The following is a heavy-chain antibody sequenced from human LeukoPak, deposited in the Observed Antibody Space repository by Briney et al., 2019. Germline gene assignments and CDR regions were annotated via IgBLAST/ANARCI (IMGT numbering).Heavy chain of an antibody. J-gene: IGHJ4*02. V-gene: IGHV4-38-2*02. CDR3: AREKGYNWNYSSDY. Sequence: PSETLSLTCTVSGYSVSSGYYWGWIRQPPGKGLEWIGSIYHSGSTYYNPSLKSRVTISVDTSKNQFSLKLSSVTAADTAVYYCAREKGYNWNYSSDYWGQGTLVTVSS. CDR2: IYHSGST. CDR1: GYSVSSGYY. D-gene: IGHD1-7*01.